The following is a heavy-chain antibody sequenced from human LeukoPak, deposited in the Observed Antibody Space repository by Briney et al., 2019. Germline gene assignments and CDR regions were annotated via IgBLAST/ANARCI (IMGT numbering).Heavy chain of an antibody. CDR3: ARGAPALYYFDY. V-gene: IGHV3-74*01. Sequence: GGSLRLSCAASGFTFSSYWMHWVRQAPGKGLVWVSRINTDGSSTSYADSVKGRFTISRDNAKNTLYLQMNSLRAEDTAVYYCARGAPALYYFDYWGQGTLVTVSS. CDR2: INTDGSST. D-gene: IGHD2/OR15-2a*01. J-gene: IGHJ4*02. CDR1: GFTFSSYW.